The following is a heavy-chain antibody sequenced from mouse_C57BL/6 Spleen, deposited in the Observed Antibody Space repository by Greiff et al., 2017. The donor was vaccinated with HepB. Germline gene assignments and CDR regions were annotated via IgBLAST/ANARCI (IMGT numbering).Heavy chain of an antibody. CDR3: ARRGSSGYVWFAY. J-gene: IGHJ3*01. V-gene: IGHV1-64*01. Sequence: VQLQQSGAELVKPGASVKLSCKASGYTFTSYWMHWVKQRPGQGLEWIGMIHPNSGSTNYNEKFKSTATLTVDKSSSTAYMQLSSLTSEDSAVYYCARRGSSGYVWFAYWGQGTLVTVSA. D-gene: IGHD3-2*02. CDR1: GYTFTSYW. CDR2: IHPNSGST.